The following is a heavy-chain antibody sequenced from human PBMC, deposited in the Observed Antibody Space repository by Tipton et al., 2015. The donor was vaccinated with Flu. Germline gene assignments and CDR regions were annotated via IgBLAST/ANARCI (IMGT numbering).Heavy chain of an antibody. CDR1: GGSISSSSYY. V-gene: IGHV4-39*01. J-gene: IGHJ6*02. Sequence: TLSLTCTVSGGSISSSSYYWGWIRQPPGKGLEWIGSIYYYGNTYYNPSLESRLTISIDTSKNQFSLQLKSVTAADTAVFYCARRSGGYKYLYGMDVWGQGTTVIVSS. CDR3: ARRSGGYKYLYGMDV. CDR2: IYYYGNT. D-gene: IGHD1-26*01.